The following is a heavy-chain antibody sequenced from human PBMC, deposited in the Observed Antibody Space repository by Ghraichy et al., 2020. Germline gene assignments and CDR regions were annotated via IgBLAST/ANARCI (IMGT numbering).Heavy chain of an antibody. CDR2: ISGSGGST. V-gene: IGHV3-23*01. Sequence: GGSLRLSCAASGFTFSSYAMSWVRQAPGKGLEWVSAISGSGGSTYYADSVKGRFTISRDNSKNTLYLQMNSLRAEDTAVYYCAKFHPSIRSARHYYYYGMDVWGQGTTVTVSS. CDR1: GFTFSSYA. J-gene: IGHJ6*02. CDR3: AKFHPSIRSARHYYYYGMDV. D-gene: IGHD3-3*01.